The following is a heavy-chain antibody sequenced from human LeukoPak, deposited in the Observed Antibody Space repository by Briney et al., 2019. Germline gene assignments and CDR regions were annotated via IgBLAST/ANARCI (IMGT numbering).Heavy chain of an antibody. V-gene: IGHV3-11*01. CDR3: ASRYCSGGSCYSHYYYGMDV. CDR2: ISSSGSTI. Sequence: KPGGSLRLSCAASGFTFSDYYMSWIRQAPGKGLEWVSYISSSGSTIYYADSVKGRFTISRDNAKNSLYLQMNSLRAEDTAVYYCASRYCSGGSCYSHYYYGMDVWGQGTTVTVSS. J-gene: IGHJ6*02. CDR1: GFTFSDYY. D-gene: IGHD2-15*01.